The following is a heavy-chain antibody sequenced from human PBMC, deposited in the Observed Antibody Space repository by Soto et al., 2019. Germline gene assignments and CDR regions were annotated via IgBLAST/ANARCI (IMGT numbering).Heavy chain of an antibody. J-gene: IGHJ4*02. CDR1: GYTFSSYY. D-gene: IGHD2-15*01. V-gene: IGHV1-69*02. CDR3: ARSAYEHCSGGSCYTHGVDY. CDR2: IIPILGSA. Sequence: SVKVSCKASGYTFSSYYIHWVRQAPGQGLEWIGRIIPILGSANYAQKFQGRVTITADKSTSTAYMELSSLRSEDTAMYYCARSAYEHCSGGSCYTHGVDYWGQGTLVTVSS.